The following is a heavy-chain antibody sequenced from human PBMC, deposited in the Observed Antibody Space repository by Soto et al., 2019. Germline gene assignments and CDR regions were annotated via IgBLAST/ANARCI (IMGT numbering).Heavy chain of an antibody. D-gene: IGHD1-26*01. CDR1: GFTFRGYW. J-gene: IGHJ5*02. V-gene: IGHV3-7*01. Sequence: GGSLRLSCAASGFTFRGYWMSWVRQAPGKGLEWVANIKQDGSETDYVESVKGRFTISRDNAKNSLYLQMNSLRVEDTAVYHCVRGRGWFDPWGQGTLVTVSS. CDR3: VRGRGWFDP. CDR2: IKQDGSET.